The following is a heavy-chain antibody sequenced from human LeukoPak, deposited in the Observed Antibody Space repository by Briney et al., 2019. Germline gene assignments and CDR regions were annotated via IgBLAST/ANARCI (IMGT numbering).Heavy chain of an antibody. D-gene: IGHD6-19*01. Sequence: GASVKVSCKASGYTFTGYYMHWVRQAPGQGLEWMGWINPNSGGTNYAQKFQGRVTMTRDTSISTAYMELRSLRSDDTAVYYCARLCPRGGWYVGWFDPWGQGTLVTVSS. CDR1: GYTFTGYY. J-gene: IGHJ5*02. V-gene: IGHV1-2*02. CDR2: INPNSGGT. CDR3: ARLCPRGGWYVGWFDP.